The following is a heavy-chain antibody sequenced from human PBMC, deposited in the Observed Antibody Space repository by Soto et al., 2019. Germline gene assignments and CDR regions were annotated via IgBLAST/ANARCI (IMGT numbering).Heavy chain of an antibody. CDR1: GGSISSYY. V-gene: IGHV4-59*01. D-gene: IGHD3-16*01. CDR3: ASSLSVWGSRFDY. CDR2: IYYSGST. J-gene: IGHJ4*02. Sequence: PSETLSLTCTVSGGSISSYYWSWIRQPPGKGLEWIGYIYYSGSTNYNPSLKSRVTISVDTSKNQFSLKLSSVTAADTAVYYCASSLSVWGSRFDYWGQGTLVTVSS.